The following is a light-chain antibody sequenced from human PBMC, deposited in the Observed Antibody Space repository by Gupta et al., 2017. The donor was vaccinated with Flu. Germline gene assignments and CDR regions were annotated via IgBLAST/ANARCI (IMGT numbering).Light chain of an antibody. CDR3: MQALETPVT. V-gene: IGKV2-28*01. CDR1: QSLLHSNGYNY. Sequence: ISCRSSQSLLHSNGYNYLDWYLQKPGQSPQLLIYLAFNRASGVPDRFSGSGSGTDFTLKISRVEAEDVGVYYCMQALETPVTFGGGTKVEIK. J-gene: IGKJ4*01. CDR2: LAF.